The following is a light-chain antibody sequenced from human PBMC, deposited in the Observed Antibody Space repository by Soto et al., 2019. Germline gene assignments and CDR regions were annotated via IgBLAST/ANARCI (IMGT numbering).Light chain of an antibody. Sequence: DIQMTQSPSSLSASVGERVTITCQASQDIRTYLNWYQQKPGKAPKLLLYDASNLETGVTSRFSGSGSGTEFNITISSLQPEDIATYYCQQYDTLPPDTFGQGTKLEIK. J-gene: IGKJ2*01. CDR2: DAS. CDR1: QDIRTY. V-gene: IGKV1-33*01. CDR3: QQYDTLPPDT.